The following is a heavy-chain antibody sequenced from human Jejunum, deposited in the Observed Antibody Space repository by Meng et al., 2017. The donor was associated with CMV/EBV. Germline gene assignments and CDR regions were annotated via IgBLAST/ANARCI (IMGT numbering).Heavy chain of an antibody. CDR2: VDYYGST. J-gene: IGHJ4*02. D-gene: IGHD3-16*01. V-gene: IGHV4-59*01. CDR3: ARGWGTTSPWDY. CDR1: GDSISGYY. Sequence: VSGDSISGYYSSWIRQPPGKGLEWIGNVDYYGSTKYNPSLKSRVTISVDPARSQLSLKLGSVSAADTAVYYCARGWGTTSPWDYWGQGMLVTVSS.